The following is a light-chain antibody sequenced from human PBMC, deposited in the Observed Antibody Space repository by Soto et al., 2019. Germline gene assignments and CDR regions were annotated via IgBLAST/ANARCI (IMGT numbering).Light chain of an antibody. Sequence: VLTKSSVTLSLSPGERATLACRASQSVXSSYLAWYEQKPGQAPRLPXDGASSTATGSPDRFSGSGSGTDFTLTISRLEPEDFAGYYCQQYGSAPETFGQVTKVDIK. CDR3: QQYGSAPET. CDR2: GAS. V-gene: IGKV3-20*01. J-gene: IGKJ1*01. CDR1: QSVXSSY.